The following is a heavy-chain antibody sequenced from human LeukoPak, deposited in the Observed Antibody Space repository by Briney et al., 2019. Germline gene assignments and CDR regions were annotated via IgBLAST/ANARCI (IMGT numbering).Heavy chain of an antibody. V-gene: IGHV3-48*01. J-gene: IGHJ4*02. D-gene: IGHD2-21*02. CDR3: AKEAILWGGPLDY. Sequence: PGGSLRLSCAASGFTFGDYSMHWVRQAPGKGLEWISYISGGGTTKYYADSVKGRFTISRDNSKNTLYLQMNSLRAEDTAVYYCAKEAILWGGPLDYWGQGTLVTVSS. CDR2: ISGGGTTK. CDR1: GFTFGDYS.